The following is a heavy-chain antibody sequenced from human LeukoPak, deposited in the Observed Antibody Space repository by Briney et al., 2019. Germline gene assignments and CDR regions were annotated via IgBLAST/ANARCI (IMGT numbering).Heavy chain of an antibody. CDR3: ARAYMAD. CDR2: ITGSGGFT. V-gene: IGHV3-23*01. CDR1: GFPFSTYA. D-gene: IGHD4-11*01. Sequence: GGSLRLSCAASGFPFSTYAMNWVRQAPGKGLEWVSVITGSGGFTQYADSVKGRFTISRDNAKNSLYLQMNSLRAEDTAVYYCARAYMADWGQGALVTVSS. J-gene: IGHJ4*02.